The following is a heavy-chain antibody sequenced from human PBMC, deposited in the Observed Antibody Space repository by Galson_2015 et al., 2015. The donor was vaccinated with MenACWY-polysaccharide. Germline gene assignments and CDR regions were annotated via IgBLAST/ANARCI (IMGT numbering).Heavy chain of an antibody. CDR2: INPSSGGT. CDR3: TRDYEGGPGWFDP. D-gene: IGHD3-22*01. V-gene: IGHV1-2*05. J-gene: IGHJ5*02. CDR1: GYTFTAYY. Sequence: SVKVSCKASGYTFTAYYIHWVRQAPGQGLECMGRINPSSGGTTYAQNFKGRVTMTRDTSISTVYMELTRLTSDDTDVYYCTRDYEGGPGWFDPWGQGTLATVSS.